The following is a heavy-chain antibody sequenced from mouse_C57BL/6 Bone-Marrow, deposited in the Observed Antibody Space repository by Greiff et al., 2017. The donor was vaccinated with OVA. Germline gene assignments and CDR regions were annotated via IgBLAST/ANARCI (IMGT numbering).Heavy chain of an antibody. CDR3: ARNDWDAMDY. CDR1: GYTFTSYW. Sequence: QVHVKQPGAELVKPGASVKLSCKASGYTFTSYWMHWVKQRPGQGLEWIGMIHPNSGSNNYNEKFKSKAPLTVEKSSSTAYMQLSSLTSEDSAVYYCARNDWDAMDYWGQGTSVTVSS. J-gene: IGHJ4*01. V-gene: IGHV1-64*01. CDR2: IHPNSGSN. D-gene: IGHD4-1*01.